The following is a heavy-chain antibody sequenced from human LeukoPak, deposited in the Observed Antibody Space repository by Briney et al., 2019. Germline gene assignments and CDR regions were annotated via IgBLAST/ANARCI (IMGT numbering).Heavy chain of an antibody. CDR1: GFTFSSYA. Sequence: PGGSLRLSCAASGFTFSSYAMSWVRQAPGKGLEWVSAISGSGGSTYYADSVKGGFTISRDNSKNTLYLQMNSLRAEDTAVYYGXXXXXXXDYIRGDLGYDAFDIWGQGTMVTVSS. CDR2: ISGSGGST. V-gene: IGHV3-23*01. J-gene: IGHJ3*02. D-gene: IGHD4-17*01. CDR3: XXXXXXXDYIRGDLGYDAFDI.